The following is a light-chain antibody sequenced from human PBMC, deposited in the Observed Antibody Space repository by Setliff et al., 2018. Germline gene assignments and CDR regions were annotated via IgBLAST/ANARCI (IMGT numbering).Light chain of an antibody. Sequence: QSALTQPASVSGSPGQSITISCTGTSSDVGGYNYVSWYQQHPGKAPKLMIYDVSNRPSGVSNRFSGSKSANTASLTISGLQAEDEADYYCSSYAGSGTLYVFGTGTKVTVL. CDR3: SSYAGSGTLYV. CDR1: SSDVGGYNY. V-gene: IGLV2-14*03. CDR2: DVS. J-gene: IGLJ1*01.